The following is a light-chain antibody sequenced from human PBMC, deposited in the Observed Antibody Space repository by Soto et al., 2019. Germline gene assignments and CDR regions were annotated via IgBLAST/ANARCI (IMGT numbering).Light chain of an antibody. CDR3: KV. CDR2: LNSDGSH. CDR1: SGHSSYA. J-gene: IGLJ3*02. V-gene: IGLV4-69*01. Sequence: QSVLTQSPSASASLGASVKLTCTLSSGHSSYAIAWHQQQPEKGPRYLMKLNSDGSHSKGDGIPDRFSGSSSGAERYLTISSLQSEDEADYYLKVFGGGTKVTVL.